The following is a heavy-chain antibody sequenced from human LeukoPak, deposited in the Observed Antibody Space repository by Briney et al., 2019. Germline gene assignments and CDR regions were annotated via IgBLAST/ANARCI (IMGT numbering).Heavy chain of an antibody. D-gene: IGHD5-18*01. J-gene: IGHJ4*02. Sequence: PSQTLSLTCSVSGGSISSGDYYWSWIRQPPGKGLEWIGYIYYSGSTLYNPSLKSRVTISVDRSKNQFSLKLSSVTAADTAVYYCARVLGQLWSNFDYWGQGTLVTVSS. CDR1: GGSISSGDYY. V-gene: IGHV4-30-4*08. CDR2: IYYSGST. CDR3: ARVLGQLWSNFDY.